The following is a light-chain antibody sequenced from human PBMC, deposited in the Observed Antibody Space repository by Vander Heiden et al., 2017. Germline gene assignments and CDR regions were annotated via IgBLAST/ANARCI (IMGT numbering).Light chain of an antibody. CDR2: GAS. CDR3: QQYGSSLIT. Sequence: EIVLTQSPGTLSLSPGERATLSCRASQIVTSNYLAWYQKKPGQAPRLLIDGASSRAADIPDRFSGSGSGADFTLTISRLEPEDFAVYYCQQYGSSLITFGQGTQLDIK. J-gene: IGKJ5*01. CDR1: QIVTSNY. V-gene: IGKV3-20*01.